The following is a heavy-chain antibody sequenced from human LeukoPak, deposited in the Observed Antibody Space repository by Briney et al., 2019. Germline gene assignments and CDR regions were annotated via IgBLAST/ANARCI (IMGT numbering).Heavy chain of an antibody. J-gene: IGHJ4*02. CDR2: IYYSGST. D-gene: IGHD5-18*01. CDR1: GGSFSGYY. Sequence: PSETLSLTCAVYGGSFSGYYWSWIRQPPGKGLEWIGYIYYSGSTNYNPSLKSRVTISVDTSKNQFSLKLSSVTAADTAVYYCARNRGYSYGPVDYWGQGTLVTVTS. V-gene: IGHV4-59*12. CDR3: ARNRGYSYGPVDY.